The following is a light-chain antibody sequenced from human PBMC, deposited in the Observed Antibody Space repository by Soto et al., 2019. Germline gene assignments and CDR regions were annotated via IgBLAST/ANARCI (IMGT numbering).Light chain of an antibody. CDR1: QSISNY. J-gene: IGKJ2*01. Sequence: DIQMTQSPSSLSASVGDRVTITCRASQSISNYLNWYQHKPGQAPNLLIYAASTLQSGVPSRFSGSRSGTDFTLTITHLQPEDVASYYCQQSYSSPPTFGQGTKLEIK. V-gene: IGKV1-39*01. CDR2: AAS. CDR3: QQSYSSPPT.